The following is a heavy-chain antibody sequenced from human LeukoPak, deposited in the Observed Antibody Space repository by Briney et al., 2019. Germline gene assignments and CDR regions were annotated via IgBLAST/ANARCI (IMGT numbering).Heavy chain of an antibody. CDR2: INHSGST. CDR1: GGSFSGYY. J-gene: IGHJ4*02. CDR3: ASSMGPGYYFDY. D-gene: IGHD2/OR15-2a*01. V-gene: IGHV4-34*01. Sequence: PSETLSLTCAVYGGSFSGYYWSWIRQPPGKGLEWIGEINHSGSTNYNPSLKRRVTISVDTSKNQFSLKLSSVTAADTAVYYCASSMGPGYYFDYWGQGTLVTVSS.